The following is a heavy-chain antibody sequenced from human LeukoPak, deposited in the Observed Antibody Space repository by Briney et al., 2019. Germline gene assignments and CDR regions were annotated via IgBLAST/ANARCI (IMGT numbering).Heavy chain of an antibody. Sequence: PGGSLRLSCAASGFTLSSYAMHWVRQAPGKGLEWVAVISYDGSNKYYADSVKGRFTISRDNAKNSLYLQMNSLRAEDTAVYYCAREKYYYDSSGYLQHWGQGTLVTVSS. D-gene: IGHD3-22*01. CDR1: GFTLSSYA. CDR3: AREKYYYDSSGYLQH. V-gene: IGHV3-30-3*01. J-gene: IGHJ1*01. CDR2: ISYDGSNK.